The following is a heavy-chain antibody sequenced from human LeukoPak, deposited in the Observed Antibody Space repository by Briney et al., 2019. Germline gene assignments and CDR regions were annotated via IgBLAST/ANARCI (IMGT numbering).Heavy chain of an antibody. CDR3: ARVHSIFGALDY. J-gene: IGHJ4*02. V-gene: IGHV1-2*02. CDR2: INPNSGGT. Sequence: ASVKVSFKASGYTFIGYYMHWVRQAPGQGREWMGWINPNSGGTNYAQKFQGRVTMTRDTSISTAYMELSRLRSDDTAVYYCARVHSIFGALDYWGQGTLVTVSS. D-gene: IGHD3-3*01. CDR1: GYTFIGYY.